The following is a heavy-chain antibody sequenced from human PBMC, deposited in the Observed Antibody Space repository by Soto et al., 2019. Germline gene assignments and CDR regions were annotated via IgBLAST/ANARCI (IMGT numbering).Heavy chain of an antibody. CDR2: ISAYNGNT. V-gene: IGHV1-18*01. CDR1: GYTFTSYG. Sequence: QVQLVQSGAEVKKPGASVKVSCKASGYTFTSYGISWVRQAPGQGLEWMGWISAYNGNTNYAQKLQGRVTMTTDTSTSAAYMQLRGLRSDDTAVYYCARLLRLGELSPLNNWFEPWGQGTLVTVSS. CDR3: ARLLRLGELSPLNNWFEP. J-gene: IGHJ5*02. D-gene: IGHD3-16*02.